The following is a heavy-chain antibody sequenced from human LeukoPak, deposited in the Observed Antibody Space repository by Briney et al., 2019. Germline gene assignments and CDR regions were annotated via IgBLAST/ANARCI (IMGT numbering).Heavy chain of an antibody. Sequence: PGGSLRLSCAASGFIFSTYGMHWVRQAPGKGLEWVAFIRYDGSNKYYADSVKGRFTISRDNSKNTLYLQMNSLRAEDTAVYYCAKSRSSWRNNESFDYWGQGTLVTVSS. CDR1: GFIFSTYG. J-gene: IGHJ4*02. V-gene: IGHV3-30*02. D-gene: IGHD6-6*01. CDR2: IRYDGSNK. CDR3: AKSRSSWRNNESFDY.